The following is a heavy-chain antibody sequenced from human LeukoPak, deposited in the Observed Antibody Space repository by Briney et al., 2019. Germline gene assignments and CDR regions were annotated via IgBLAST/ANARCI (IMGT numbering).Heavy chain of an antibody. V-gene: IGHV3-23*01. D-gene: IGHD5-12*01. CDR1: GFTFSSYA. Sequence: PGGSLRLSCAASGFTFSSYAMSWVRQTPGKGLEWVSAISGSGGDTYYADSVKGRFTISRDNSKNTLFLQMNSLRAEDTAVYYCAKAVRGYSGYDFDYWGQGTLVTVSS. CDR3: AKAVRGYSGYDFDY. J-gene: IGHJ4*02. CDR2: ISGSGGDT.